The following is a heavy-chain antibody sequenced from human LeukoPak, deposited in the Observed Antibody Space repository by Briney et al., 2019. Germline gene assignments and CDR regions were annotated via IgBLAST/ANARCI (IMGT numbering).Heavy chain of an antibody. V-gene: IGHV4-59*01. Sequence: SETLSLTCTVSGGSISRYYWSWIRQPPGKGLEWVGYINYSGSTKYNPSLKSRVTISVDTSKNQFSLKLSSVTTADTAVYFCARDPHYGDILNDPFDIWGQGTMVTVSS. CDR1: GGSISRYY. J-gene: IGHJ3*02. D-gene: IGHD4-17*01. CDR2: INYSGST. CDR3: ARDPHYGDILNDPFDI.